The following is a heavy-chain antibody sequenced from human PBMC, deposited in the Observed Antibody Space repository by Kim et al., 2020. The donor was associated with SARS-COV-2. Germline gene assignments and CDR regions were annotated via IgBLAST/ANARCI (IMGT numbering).Heavy chain of an antibody. D-gene: IGHD1-20*01. Sequence: GGSLRLSCVASGFTFNSYGIHWVRQAPGKGLEWVAGISFDGSKKFYVDSLKGRFSISRDNSKNTLYLQMNSLRTEDTAVYFCVRDNFDSSEVFYYFYGLDVWGQGTTVIVSS. V-gene: IGHV3-30*03. CDR3: VRDNFDSSEVFYYFYGLDV. J-gene: IGHJ6*02. CDR2: ISFDGSKK. CDR1: GFTFNSYG.